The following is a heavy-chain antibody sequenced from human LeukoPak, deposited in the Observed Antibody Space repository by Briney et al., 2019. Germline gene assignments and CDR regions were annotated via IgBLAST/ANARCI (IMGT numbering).Heavy chain of an antibody. J-gene: IGHJ3*02. CDR1: GYSFTTYW. D-gene: IGHD1-26*01. CDR2: IYPGDSDT. V-gene: IGHV5-51*01. Sequence: AGESLKISCKGSGYSFTTYWIGWVRQMPGKGLEWMGIIYPGDSDTRYSPSFQGQVTISADKSISTAYLQWSSLKASDTAMYYCARQYRVVGADAFDIWGQGTMVTVSS. CDR3: ARQYRVVGADAFDI.